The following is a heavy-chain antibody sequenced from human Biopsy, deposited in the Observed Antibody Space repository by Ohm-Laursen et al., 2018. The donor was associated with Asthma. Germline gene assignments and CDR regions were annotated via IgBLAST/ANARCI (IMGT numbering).Heavy chain of an antibody. CDR1: VFTFSRFG. CDR3: AKGHGDYVFPYFQH. J-gene: IGHJ1*01. Sequence: SLRLSCAASVFTFSRFGMHWVRRAPGKGLEWVALISYDGYNKYYIDPVKGRFTISRDNSKNTLYLQMNSLRAEDAAVYYCAKGHGDYVFPYFQHWGQGTLVTVSS. V-gene: IGHV3-30*18. CDR2: ISYDGYNK. D-gene: IGHD4-17*01.